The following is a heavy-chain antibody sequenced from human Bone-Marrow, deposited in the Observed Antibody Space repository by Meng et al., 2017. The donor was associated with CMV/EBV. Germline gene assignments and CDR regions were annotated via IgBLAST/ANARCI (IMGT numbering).Heavy chain of an antibody. CDR1: GFTFSSYG. D-gene: IGHD3-22*01. V-gene: IGHV3-33*06. J-gene: IGHJ4*02. CDR2: IWYDGSNK. CDR3: AKGQKIYYDSSGYAY. Sequence: GESLKISCAASGFTFSSYGMHWVRQAPGKGLEWVAVIWYDGSNKYYADSVKGRFTISRDNSKNTLYLQMNSLRAEDTAVYYCAKGQKIYYDSSGYAYWGQGPRVTGSS.